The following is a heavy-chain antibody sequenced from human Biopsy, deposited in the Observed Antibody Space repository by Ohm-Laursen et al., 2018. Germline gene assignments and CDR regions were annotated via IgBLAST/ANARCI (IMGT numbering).Heavy chain of an antibody. CDR1: GGSISSDY. CDR3: ARATNSTGWPYYYFYGMDI. CDR2: IYYSGST. D-gene: IGHD2/OR15-2a*01. Sequence: ETLSLTCPVSGGSISSDYWSWIRQTPGKGLEWIGYIYYSGSTNYNPSLKSRATISVDTSKNQFSLRLNSVTAADTAVYCCARATNSTGWPYYYFYGMDIWGQGTTVTVSS. J-gene: IGHJ6*02. V-gene: IGHV4-59*01.